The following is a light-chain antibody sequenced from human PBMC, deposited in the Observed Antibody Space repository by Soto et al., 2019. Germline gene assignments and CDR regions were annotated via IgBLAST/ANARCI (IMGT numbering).Light chain of an antibody. CDR1: SSNIGAGYD. J-gene: IGLJ2*01. CDR2: GNN. Sequence: QSVLTQPPSVSGAPGQRVTISCTGSSSNIGAGYDVHWYQHLPGTAPKLVIHGNNNRPSGVPDRFSGSKSGTSASLAITGVQAEDEADYYCQSYDTSLSVVVFGGGTKLTVL. V-gene: IGLV1-40*01. CDR3: QSYDTSLSVVV.